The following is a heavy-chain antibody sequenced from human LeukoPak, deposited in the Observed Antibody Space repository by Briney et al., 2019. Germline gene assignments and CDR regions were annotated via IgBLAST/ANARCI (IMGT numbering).Heavy chain of an antibody. CDR3: STAYYYDSSGKY. J-gene: IGHJ4*02. D-gene: IGHD3-22*01. V-gene: IGHV3-15*07. Sequence: GESLRLSCVASGFTFSNAWMNWVRQAPGKGLEWVGRIKSSTDGETTDHAAPVNGRFTISRDDSKNTLYLQMNSLKTEDTAVYYCSTAYYYDSSGKYWGQGTLVTVSS. CDR1: GFTFSNAW. CDR2: IKSSTDGETT.